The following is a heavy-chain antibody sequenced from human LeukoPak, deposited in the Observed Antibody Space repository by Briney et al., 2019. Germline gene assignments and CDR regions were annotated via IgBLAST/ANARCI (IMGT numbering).Heavy chain of an antibody. V-gene: IGHV4-59*11. D-gene: IGHD3-10*01. Sequence: SETLSLTCTVSGGSISSHYWSWIRQPPGKGLEWIGYIYYSGSTNYNPSLKSRVTISVDTSKNQFSLKLSSVTAADTAVYYCARLYYGSGSYSPYNWFDPWGQGTLVTASS. J-gene: IGHJ5*02. CDR2: IYYSGST. CDR3: ARLYYGSGSYSPYNWFDP. CDR1: GGSISSHY.